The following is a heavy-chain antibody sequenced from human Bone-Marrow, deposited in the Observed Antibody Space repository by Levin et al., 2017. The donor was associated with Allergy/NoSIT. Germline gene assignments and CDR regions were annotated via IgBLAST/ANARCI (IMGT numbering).Heavy chain of an antibody. CDR2: INHSGST. Sequence: SETLSLTCAVYGGSFSGYYWSWIRQPPGKGLEWIGEINHSGSTNYNPSLKSRVTISVDTSKNQFSLKLSSVTAADTAVYYCARVSRFSWFYYFDYWGQGTLVTVSS. J-gene: IGHJ4*02. D-gene: IGHD2/OR15-2a*01. V-gene: IGHV4-34*01. CDR3: ARVSRFSWFYYFDY. CDR1: GGSFSGYY.